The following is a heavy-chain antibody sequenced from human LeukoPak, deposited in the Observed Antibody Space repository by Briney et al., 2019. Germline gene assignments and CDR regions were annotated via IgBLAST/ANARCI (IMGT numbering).Heavy chain of an antibody. Sequence: GASVKVSCKASGYTFTGYYMHWVRQAPGQGLEWMGWINPNSGGTNYAQKFQGRVTMTRDTSISTAYMELSRLRSDDTAVYYCARVISGSYWTVFDYWGQGTLVTVSS. CDR2: INPNSGGT. D-gene: IGHD1-26*01. V-gene: IGHV1-2*02. CDR3: ARVISGSYWTVFDY. J-gene: IGHJ4*02. CDR1: GYTFTGYY.